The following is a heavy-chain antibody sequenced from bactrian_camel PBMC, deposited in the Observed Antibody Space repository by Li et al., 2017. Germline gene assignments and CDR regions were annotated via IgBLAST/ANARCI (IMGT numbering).Heavy chain of an antibody. CDR2: IDSDGPT. Sequence: HVQLVESGGGSVQAGGSLSLACKTSARMFTSYCMGWFRQAPGKEREQVASIDSDGPTFYEDSVKGRFTISRDDATATLYLQMNSLEPEDTAMYYCTKGDQAAWSMFRRMGYWGQGTQVTVS. D-gene: IGHD1*01. J-gene: IGHJ4*01. CDR3: TKGDQAAWSMFRRMGY. V-gene: IGHV3S57*01. CDR1: ARMFTSYC.